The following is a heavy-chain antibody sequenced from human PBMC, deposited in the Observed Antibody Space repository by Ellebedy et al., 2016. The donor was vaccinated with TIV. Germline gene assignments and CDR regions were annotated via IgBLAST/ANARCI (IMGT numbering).Heavy chain of an antibody. CDR1: GYTFATYT. D-gene: IGHD1-7*01. V-gene: IGHV1-3*04. CDR2: INTAIGNT. J-gene: IGHJ4*02. CDR3: ARGDLLHKWDYVGDH. Sequence: AASVKVSCKASGYTFATYTIQWLRQAPGQRLEWMGWINTAIGNTKYSQKFQGRVTITRDTSATTAYMELTSLRSEDTAVYYCARGDLLHKWDYVGDHWGQGTRVTVSS.